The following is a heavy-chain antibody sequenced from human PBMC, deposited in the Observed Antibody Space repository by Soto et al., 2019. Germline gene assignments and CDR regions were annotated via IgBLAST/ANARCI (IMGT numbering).Heavy chain of an antibody. V-gene: IGHV1-69*13. Sequence: GASVKVSCKASGGKFSTYAINWLRQAPGQGLEWLGGIITFFGAAMYAQKFQDRVTITADEFTTTAYMELSSLRSDDTAVYYCARGGKERFRGSGMDVWGQGTTVTVSS. CDR3: ARGGKERFRGSGMDV. CDR2: IITFFGAA. D-gene: IGHD1-1*01. CDR1: GGKFSTYA. J-gene: IGHJ6*02.